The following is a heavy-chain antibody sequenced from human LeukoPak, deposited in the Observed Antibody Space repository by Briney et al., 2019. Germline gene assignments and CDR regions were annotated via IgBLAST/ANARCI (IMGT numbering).Heavy chain of an antibody. Sequence: PGGSLGLSCAASRFTFSSYGMHWVRQAPGKGLEWVAVISYDGSNKYYADSVKGRSTISRDNSKNTLYLQMNSLRAEDTAVYYCAKDLDYGDLIDYWGQGTLVTVSS. D-gene: IGHD4-17*01. CDR2: ISYDGSNK. CDR3: AKDLDYGDLIDY. CDR1: RFTFSSYG. J-gene: IGHJ4*02. V-gene: IGHV3-30*18.